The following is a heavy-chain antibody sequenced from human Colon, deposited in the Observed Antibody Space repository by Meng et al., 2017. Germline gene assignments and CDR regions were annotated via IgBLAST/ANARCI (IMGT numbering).Heavy chain of an antibody. V-gene: IGHV4-61*02. J-gene: IGHJ2*01. CDR1: GGSISSGSYY. CDR2: IYTSGST. D-gene: IGHD3-10*01. Sequence: SETLSLTCTVSGGSISSGSYYWSWIRQPAGKGLEWIGRIYTSGSTNYNPSLQSRVTISVDTSKNQFSLKLSSVTAADTAVYYCARLLWFGESHPSWYFDLWGRGTLVTVSS. CDR3: ARLLWFGESHPSWYFDL.